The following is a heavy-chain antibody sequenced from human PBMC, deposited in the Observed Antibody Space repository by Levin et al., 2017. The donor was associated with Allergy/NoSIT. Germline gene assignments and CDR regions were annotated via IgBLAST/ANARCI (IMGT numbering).Heavy chain of an antibody. Sequence: LSLTCTVSGGSISSGGYYWSWIQHHSFLVLSFLFSLSSLWPPSSPPSLKRRVTISVDTSKNQFSLKLSTVTAADTAVYYCARETGYDLDQWGQGTMVTVSS. V-gene: IGHV4-31*03. J-gene: IGHJ4*02. CDR3: ARETGYDLDQ. CDR1: GGSISSGGYY. D-gene: IGHD5-12*01. CDR2: LSSLWPP.